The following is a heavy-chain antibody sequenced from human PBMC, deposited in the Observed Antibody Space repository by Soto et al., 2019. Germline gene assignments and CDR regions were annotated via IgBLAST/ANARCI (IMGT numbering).Heavy chain of an antibody. V-gene: IGHV4-39*02. Sequence: SETLSLTCTVSGDSISGRSYYWFWIRQPPWKGLEWVGRIYFSGSTYYNPSLKSRVTISIDTSKNHFTLKLGSVTAADTAVYYCACGIAVAGDYYYYGMDVWGQGTTVTVSS. CDR1: GDSISGRSYY. D-gene: IGHD6-19*01. CDR2: IYFSGST. CDR3: ACGIAVAGDYYYYGMDV. J-gene: IGHJ6*02.